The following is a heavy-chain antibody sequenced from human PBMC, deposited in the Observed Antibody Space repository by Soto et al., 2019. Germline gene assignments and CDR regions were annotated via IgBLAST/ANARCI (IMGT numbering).Heavy chain of an antibody. J-gene: IGHJ6*02. CDR1: GFPSRSYV. CDR3: AKERTTVVTREFSYGMDV. V-gene: IGHV3-30*18. CDR2: ISYDGSNK. Sequence: LXLFGAASGFPSRSYVMHRVCQAPCKGLEWVAVISYDGSNKYYADSVKGRFTIPRDNSKNTLYLQMNSLRAEDTAVYYCAKERTTVVTREFSYGMDVWGQCTTVTVSS. D-gene: IGHD4-17*01.